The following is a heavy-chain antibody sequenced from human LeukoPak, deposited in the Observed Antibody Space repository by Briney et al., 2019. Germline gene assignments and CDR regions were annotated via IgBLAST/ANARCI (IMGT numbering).Heavy chain of an antibody. CDR2: INSNSGGT. D-gene: IGHD6-19*01. J-gene: IGHJ5*02. Sequence: ASVNLSCKASGYTFTGYYMHWVRQAPGQGLEWLGWINSNSGGTNYAQKFQGRVTMTGDTSFSTSYMELSRLRSDDTAVYYCESSGGASGGYDGWGQGTLVTVSS. V-gene: IGHV1-2*02. CDR3: ESSGGASGGYDG. CDR1: GYTFTGYY.